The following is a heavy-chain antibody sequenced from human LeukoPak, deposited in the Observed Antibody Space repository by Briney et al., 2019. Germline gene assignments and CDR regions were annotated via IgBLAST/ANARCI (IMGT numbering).Heavy chain of an antibody. D-gene: IGHD1-14*01. CDR2: ISAGGGNT. CDR1: GFTFSTYG. V-gene: IGHV3-23*01. CDR3: AKEYSVRNQFDY. J-gene: IGHJ4*02. Sequence: GGSLRLSCAASGFTFSTYGMNWVRQAPGKGLEWVAAISAGGGNTYYADSVKGRFTISRDNSKNTLFLEMNSLRAEDTAVYYCAKEYSVRNQFDYWGQGTLVAVSS.